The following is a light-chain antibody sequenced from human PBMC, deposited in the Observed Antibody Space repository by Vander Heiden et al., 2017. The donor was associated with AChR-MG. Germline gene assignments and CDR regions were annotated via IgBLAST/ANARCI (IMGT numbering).Light chain of an antibody. CDR3: QQANSFPPLT. CDR1: QGIRSW. CDR2: AAS. Sequence: DIQMTQSPSSVSASVGDRVTITCRASQGIRSWLAWYQQKPGKAPKLLIYAASSLQSGVPSRFSGSGSGTDFTLTISSRQPEDFATYYCQQANSFPPLTYGGGTKVEIK. V-gene: IGKV1-12*01. J-gene: IGKJ4*01.